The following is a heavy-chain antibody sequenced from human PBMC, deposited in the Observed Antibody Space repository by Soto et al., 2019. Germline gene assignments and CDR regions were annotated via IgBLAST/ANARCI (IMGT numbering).Heavy chain of an antibody. V-gene: IGHV1-18*01. D-gene: IGHD3-16*01. CDR1: GYTFTNFG. Sequence: QVQLVQSGAEVKKPGASVKVSCKTSGYTFTNFGLSWVRQAPGQGLEWMGWISAYNGKTNYAQSSQGRVTMTTDTTTNTADMELRSLRSDDTAVDYCARGGTPMAYWGQGTRVTVSS. CDR3: ARGGTPMAY. CDR2: ISAYNGKT. J-gene: IGHJ4*02.